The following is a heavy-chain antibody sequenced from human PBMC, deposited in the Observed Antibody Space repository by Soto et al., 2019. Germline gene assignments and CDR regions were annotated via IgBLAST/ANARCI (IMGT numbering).Heavy chain of an antibody. D-gene: IGHD2-2*02. J-gene: IGHJ4*02. V-gene: IGHV3-23*01. CDR3: AKNLGYCSSTSCYMDFDY. CDR2: ISGSGGST. Sequence: TGGSLRLSCAASGFTFSSYAMSWVRQAPGKGLEWVSAISGSGGSTYYADSVKGRFTISRDNSKNTLYLQMNSLRAEDTAVYYCAKNLGYCSSTSCYMDFDYWGQGTLVTVSS. CDR1: GFTFSSYA.